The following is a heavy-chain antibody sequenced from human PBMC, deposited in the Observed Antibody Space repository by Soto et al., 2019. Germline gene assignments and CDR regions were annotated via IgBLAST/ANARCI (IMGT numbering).Heavy chain of an antibody. Sequence: QVQLVQSGAEVKKPGASVKVSCKASGYTFTSYAMHWVRQAPGQRLEWMGWINAGNGNTKYSQKFQGRVTITRDTSASTAYMELSSLRSEDTAVYYCARGPIGSGWNYYYYYGMDVWGQGTTVTVSS. V-gene: IGHV1-3*01. CDR2: INAGNGNT. CDR3: ARGPIGSGWNYYYYYGMDV. J-gene: IGHJ6*02. CDR1: GYTFTSYA. D-gene: IGHD6-19*01.